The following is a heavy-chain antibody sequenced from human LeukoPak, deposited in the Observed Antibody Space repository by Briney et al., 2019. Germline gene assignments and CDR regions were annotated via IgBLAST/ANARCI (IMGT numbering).Heavy chain of an antibody. CDR2: ITGSGGNT. J-gene: IGHJ6*02. CDR1: GFIFSSYS. CDR3: AKAASGSWPPYYYGMDV. D-gene: IGHD6-13*01. Sequence: GGSLRLSCAASGFIFSSYSMSWVRQAPGMGLEWVSVITGSGGNTYYADSVKGRFTISKDNSKNTVYLQMSSLRVDDTAVYYCAKAASGSWPPYYYGMDVWGQGTTVTVSS. V-gene: IGHV3-23*01.